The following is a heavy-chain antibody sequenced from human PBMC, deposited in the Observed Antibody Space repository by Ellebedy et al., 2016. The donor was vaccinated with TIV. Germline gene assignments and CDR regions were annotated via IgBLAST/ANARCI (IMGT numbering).Heavy chain of an antibody. J-gene: IGHJ6*02. CDR3: ARGLGELYYYYGMDV. D-gene: IGHD3-10*01. Sequence: ASVKVSCKASGYTFTGYYMHWVRQAPGQGLEWMGWINPNSGGTNYAQKFQGRVTMTRDTSISTAYMELSRLRSDDTAVYYCARGLGELYYYYGMDVWGQGTTVTVSS. CDR2: INPNSGGT. CDR1: GYTFTGYY. V-gene: IGHV1-2*02.